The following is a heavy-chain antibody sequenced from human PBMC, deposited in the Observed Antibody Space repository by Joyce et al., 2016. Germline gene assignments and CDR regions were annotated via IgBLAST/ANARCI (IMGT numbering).Heavy chain of an antibody. CDR1: GFSLSTRGVG. Sequence: QITLKESGPTLEKPTQTLTLTCAFSGFSLSTRGVGVGWIRQPPGKALEWLALIYWDDDKRYSPSLKSRLTITKDTSRNQVVLTMTNMDPVDTATYYCAHRPNSGYDPSAFDFWGQGTLVTVSS. V-gene: IGHV2-5*02. J-gene: IGHJ4*02. CDR3: AHRPNSGYDPSAFDF. D-gene: IGHD5-12*01. CDR2: IYWDDDK.